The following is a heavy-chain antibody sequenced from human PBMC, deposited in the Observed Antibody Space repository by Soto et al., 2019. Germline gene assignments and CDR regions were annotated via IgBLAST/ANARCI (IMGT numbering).Heavy chain of an antibody. CDR1: GETFRRDV. D-gene: IGHD6-6*01. Sequence: GAAVKVSCKAPGETFRRDVISWVRQAPGQGLEWLGGITPMSGTTDYAQKFQSRVTISADKSTGTAYFELSSLTFDDTGVYYCARGVSMAGRPGFFHHWGQGSLVTVSS. CDR3: ARGVSMAGRPGFFHH. CDR2: ITPMSGTT. V-gene: IGHV1-69*06. J-gene: IGHJ1*01.